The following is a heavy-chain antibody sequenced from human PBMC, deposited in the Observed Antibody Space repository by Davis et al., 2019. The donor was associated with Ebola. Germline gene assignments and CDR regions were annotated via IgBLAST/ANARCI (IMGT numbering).Heavy chain of an antibody. J-gene: IGHJ6*04. CDR1: ESTFSSYG. CDR3: ARESTTIFGVVIAYYGMDV. CDR2: ISGSAGTT. Sequence: GESLKISCVGSESTFSSYGMTWVRQAPGKGLEWVSDISGSAGTTNYADSVKGRFIISRDNSKNTLYLQMNSLRAEDTAVYYCARESTTIFGVVIAYYGMDVWGKGTTVTVSS. V-gene: IGHV3-23*01. D-gene: IGHD3-3*01.